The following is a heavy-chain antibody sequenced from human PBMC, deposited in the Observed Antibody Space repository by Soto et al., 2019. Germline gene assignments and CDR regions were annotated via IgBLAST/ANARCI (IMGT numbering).Heavy chain of an antibody. CDR3: ARLQWEPLGRAGLDV. D-gene: IGHD1-26*01. V-gene: IGHV3-48*03. Sequence: EMQLVESGGGLVQPGGSLRLSCVASGFSFSSFEMNWVRQAHGKGLEWVSSISSSGQTVKYVDPVKGRFIVSRDNSKKSVLLQMKSLTADDTAVYFCARLQWEPLGRAGLDVWGQGATVIVTS. CDR2: ISSSGQTV. J-gene: IGHJ6*02. CDR1: GFSFSSFE.